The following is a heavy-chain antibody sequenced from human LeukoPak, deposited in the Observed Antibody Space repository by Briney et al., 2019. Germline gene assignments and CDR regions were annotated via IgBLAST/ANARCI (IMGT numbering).Heavy chain of an antibody. Sequence: GRSLRLSCAASGFSFSSYGMHWVRQAPGKGLEWVAVISYDGSNKYYTDSVKGRFTISRDNSKNTLYLQMNSLRAEDTAVYYCAKDEDIVVVPAANPWFDPWGQGTLVTVSS. CDR3: AKDEDIVVVPAANPWFDP. J-gene: IGHJ5*02. CDR2: ISYDGSNK. CDR1: GFSFSSYG. V-gene: IGHV3-30*18. D-gene: IGHD2-2*01.